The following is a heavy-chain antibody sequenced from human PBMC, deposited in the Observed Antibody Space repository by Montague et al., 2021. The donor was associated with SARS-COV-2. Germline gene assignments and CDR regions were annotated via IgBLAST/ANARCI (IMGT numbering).Heavy chain of an antibody. V-gene: IGHV3-21*01. CDR2: ISSSSSYI. D-gene: IGHD3-10*01. CDR1: GFTFSSYS. J-gene: IGHJ6*02. CDR3: ARERTVVIITGYYYYGVDV. Sequence: SLRLSCSASGFTFSSYSMNWVRQAPGKGLEWVSSISSSSSYIYYXDSVKGGFTISRDNAKNSLYLRMNSLRAEDTAVYFCARERTVVIITGYYYYGVDVWGQGTTVTVSS.